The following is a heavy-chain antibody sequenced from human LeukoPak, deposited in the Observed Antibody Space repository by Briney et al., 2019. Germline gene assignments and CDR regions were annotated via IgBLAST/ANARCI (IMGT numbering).Heavy chain of an antibody. CDR3: AKAIFGVERIFDY. CDR2: INPSGGNT. Sequence: ASVKVSCKASGFTFTSYDMHWVRQAPGQGLEWMSLINPSGGNTNYAQKVQGRVTITRDTSTSTVYLELSSLRSEDTAVYYCAKAIFGVERIFDYWGQGTLVTVSS. J-gene: IGHJ4*02. CDR1: GFTFTSYD. D-gene: IGHD3-3*01. V-gene: IGHV1-46*03.